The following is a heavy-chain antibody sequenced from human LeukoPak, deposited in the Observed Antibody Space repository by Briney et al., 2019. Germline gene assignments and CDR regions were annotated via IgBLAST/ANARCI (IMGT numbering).Heavy chain of an antibody. D-gene: IGHD6-19*01. CDR3: ARDSEAVAGTGNFDY. V-gene: IGHV3-30*04. J-gene: IGHJ4*02. Sequence: GRSLRLSCAASGFTFSSYAMHWVRQAPGKGLEWVAVISYDGSNKYYADSVKGRFTISRDNSKNTLYLQMNSLRAEDTAVYYCARDSEAVAGTGNFDYWGQGTLVTVSS. CDR2: ISYDGSNK. CDR1: GFTFSSYA.